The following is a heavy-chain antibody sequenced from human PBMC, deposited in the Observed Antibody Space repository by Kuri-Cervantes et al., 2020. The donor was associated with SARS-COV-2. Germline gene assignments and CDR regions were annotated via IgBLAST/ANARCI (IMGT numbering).Heavy chain of an antibody. D-gene: IGHD3-3*01. V-gene: IGHV4-61*09. CDR3: ARGHKDDFWSGYPKGGVQH. Sequence: SETLSLTCTVSGGSISSGSYYWSWIRQPAGKGLEWIGHIYISGSTNYNPSLKSRVTISVDTSKNQFSLKLSSVTAADTAVYYCARGHKDDFWSGYPKGGVQHWGQGTLVTVSS. CDR1: GGSISSGSYY. J-gene: IGHJ1*01. CDR2: IYISGST.